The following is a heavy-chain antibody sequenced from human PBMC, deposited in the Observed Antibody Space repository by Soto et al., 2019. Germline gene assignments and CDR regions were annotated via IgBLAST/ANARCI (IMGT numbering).Heavy chain of an antibody. CDR3: ARDRGSSYWYYFFDY. Sequence: QVQLVQSGAEVKKPGASVKVSCKASGYTFTSYGISWVRQAPGQGLEWMGWISAYNGKTNYAQKLQGRVTMTTDTSTSTAYMDLRSLRSEDPAVYYCARDRGSSYWYYFFDYWGQGTLVTVSS. CDR1: GYTFTSYG. D-gene: IGHD2-15*01. CDR2: ISAYNGKT. V-gene: IGHV1-18*01. J-gene: IGHJ4*02.